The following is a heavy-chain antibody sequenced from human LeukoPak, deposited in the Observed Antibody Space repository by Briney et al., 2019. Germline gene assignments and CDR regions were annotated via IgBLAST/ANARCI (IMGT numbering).Heavy chain of an antibody. CDR2: IYYSGST. V-gene: IGHV4-31*03. CDR1: GGSISSGGYY. CDR3: ARGREQWLVQFDY. J-gene: IGHJ4*02. Sequence: SETLSLTCTVSGGSISSGGYYWSWIPQHPGQGLEWFGYIYYSGSTYYDPCLKSRVTISVDTSKNQFSLKLSSVAAADTAVYYCARGREQWLVQFDYWGQGTLVTVSS. D-gene: IGHD6-19*01.